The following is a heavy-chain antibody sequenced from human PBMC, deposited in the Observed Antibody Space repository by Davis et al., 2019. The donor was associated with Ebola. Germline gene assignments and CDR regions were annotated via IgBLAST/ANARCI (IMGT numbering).Heavy chain of an antibody. D-gene: IGHD3-22*01. CDR3: ARQGLGYYDSSGYYYYYGMDV. V-gene: IGHV4-59*08. CDR2: MYFSGST. CDR1: GGSISSHY. J-gene: IGHJ6*02. Sequence: SETLSLTCTVSGGSISSHYWSWIRQSPGKGLEWIGYMYFSGSTNYNPSLKSRVTISVDSSKNQFSLKLSSVTAADTAVYYCARQGLGYYDSSGYYYYYGMDVWGQGTTVTVSS.